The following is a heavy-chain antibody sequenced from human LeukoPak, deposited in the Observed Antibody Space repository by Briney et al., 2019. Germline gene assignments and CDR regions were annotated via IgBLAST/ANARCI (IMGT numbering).Heavy chain of an antibody. V-gene: IGHV4-59*11. J-gene: IGHJ4*02. Sequence: SETLSLTCTVSGGSISDHYWSWIRQPPGKGLEWIGYIYSSGSTNYNPSLKSRVTISVDTSKNQFSLKLNSMTAADTAVYYCARLPRGYWGQGTLVTVSS. CDR2: IYSSGST. CDR1: GGSISDHY. CDR3: ARLPRGY.